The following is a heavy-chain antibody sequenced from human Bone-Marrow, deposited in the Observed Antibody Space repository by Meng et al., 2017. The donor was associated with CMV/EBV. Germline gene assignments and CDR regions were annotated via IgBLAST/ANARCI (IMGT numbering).Heavy chain of an antibody. V-gene: IGHV4-59*12. CDR3: ARDGRDCSSASRYPPVYYYGMDV. Sequence: SETLSLTCTVSGGAISSYYWRWIRQAPGEGLDWVGYIYYSGGTYYKPSLKSRVTIPVDTSKNQFSLKLSSVTAADTAVYYCARDGRDCSSASRYPPVYYYGMDVWGQGTTVTVSS. CDR1: GGAISSYY. D-gene: IGHD2-2*01. J-gene: IGHJ6*02. CDR2: IYYSGGT.